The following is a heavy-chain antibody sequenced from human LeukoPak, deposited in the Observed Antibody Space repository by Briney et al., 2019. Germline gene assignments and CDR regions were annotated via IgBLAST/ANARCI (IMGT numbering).Heavy chain of an antibody. Sequence: SETLSLTCTVSGGSMRSYYWSWIRQSPGKGLEWIGYIYSSGSTNYNPSLKSRVTISVDMSKNQFSLKVNFVTAADTGVYYCVRKVIAAAAHYFDYWGQGTLVTVSP. CDR2: IYSSGST. D-gene: IGHD6-13*01. V-gene: IGHV4-4*09. CDR1: GGSMRSYY. J-gene: IGHJ4*02. CDR3: VRKVIAAAAHYFDY.